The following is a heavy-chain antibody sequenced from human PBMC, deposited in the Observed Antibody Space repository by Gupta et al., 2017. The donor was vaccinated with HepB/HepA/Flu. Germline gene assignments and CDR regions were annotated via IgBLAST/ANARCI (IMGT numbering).Heavy chain of an antibody. J-gene: IGHJ4*02. CDR1: GFSVSSHY. CDR2: IDTGGST. Sequence: EVQLVESGGDLVQPGGSLRLSCAASGFSVSSHYMNWVRQAPGRGLEWVSVIDTGGSTYYADSVKGRFTISRDKSKNTLYLQMKSLRAEDTAVYYCARDWLTGDSRGDDYWGQGTLVTVSS. D-gene: IGHD7-27*01. V-gene: IGHV3-66*01. CDR3: ARDWLTGDSRGDDY.